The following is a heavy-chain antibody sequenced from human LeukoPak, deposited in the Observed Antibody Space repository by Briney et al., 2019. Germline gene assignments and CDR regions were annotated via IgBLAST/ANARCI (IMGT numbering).Heavy chain of an antibody. J-gene: IGHJ4*02. CDR2: ISYDGSNK. V-gene: IGHV3-30*04. CDR1: GFTFSSYA. CDR3: AKAPTRLLWFGELSTPSFDY. Sequence: GGSLRLSCAASGFTFSSYAMHWVRQAPGKGLEWVAVISYDGSNKYYADSVKGRFTISRDNSKNTLYLQMNSLRAEDTAVYYCAKAPTRLLWFGELSTPSFDYWGQGTLVTVSS. D-gene: IGHD3-10*01.